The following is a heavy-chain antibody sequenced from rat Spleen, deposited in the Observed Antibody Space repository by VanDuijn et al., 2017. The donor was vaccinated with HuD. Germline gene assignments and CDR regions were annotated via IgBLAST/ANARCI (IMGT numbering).Heavy chain of an antibody. CDR3: AARAFIAIAATDY. V-gene: IGHV5-54*01. CDR1: GFTFSNYG. J-gene: IGHJ2*01. D-gene: IGHD1-2*01. CDR2: IYYDSSKM. Sequence: EVKLVESGGGLVQPGNSLTLSCVASGFTFSNYGMHWIRQAPKKGLEWIAMIYYDSSKMNYADTVKGRFTISRDNSKNTLYLEMNSLRSEDTAMYYCAARAFIAIAATDYWGQGVMVTVSS.